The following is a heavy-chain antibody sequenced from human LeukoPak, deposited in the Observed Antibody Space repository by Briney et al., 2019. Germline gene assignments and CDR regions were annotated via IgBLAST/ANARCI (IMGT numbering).Heavy chain of an antibody. D-gene: IGHD3-16*01. CDR2: ISGSGGST. Sequence: GGSLRLSCAASGFTFSSYAMSWVRQAPGKGLEWVSLISGSGGSTYYADSVKGRFTISRDNSKNTLYLQMNSLSAEDTAVFYCAKDRDDYVWGSYLGAFDIWGQGTMVTVSS. CDR1: GFTFSSYA. V-gene: IGHV3-23*01. J-gene: IGHJ3*02. CDR3: AKDRDDYVWGSYLGAFDI.